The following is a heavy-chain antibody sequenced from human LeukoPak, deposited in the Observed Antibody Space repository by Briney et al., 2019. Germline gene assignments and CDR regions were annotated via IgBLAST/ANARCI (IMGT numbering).Heavy chain of an antibody. Sequence: GGSLRLSCAASGFTFSSYAMSWVRQAPGKGLEWVSAISGSGGSTYYADSVKGRFTISRDNSKNTLYLQMNSLRAEDTAVYYCARGWYVVPAAISWGQGTLVTVSS. CDR1: GFTFSSYA. CDR2: ISGSGGST. V-gene: IGHV3-23*01. CDR3: ARGWYVVPAAIS. D-gene: IGHD2-2*02. J-gene: IGHJ4*02.